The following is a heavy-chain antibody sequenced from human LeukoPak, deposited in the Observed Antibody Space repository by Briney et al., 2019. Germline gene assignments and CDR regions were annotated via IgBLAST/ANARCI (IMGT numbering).Heavy chain of an antibody. CDR2: ISSSSTI. Sequence: GGSLRLSCAASGFTFSSYSMKWVRQAPGKGLEWVSYISSSSTIYYADSVKGRFTISRDNAKNSLYLQMNSLRAEDTAVYYCARASLRTHYGMDVWGQGTTVTVSS. V-gene: IGHV3-48*04. D-gene: IGHD1-14*01. CDR3: ARASLRTHYGMDV. J-gene: IGHJ6*02. CDR1: GFTFSSYS.